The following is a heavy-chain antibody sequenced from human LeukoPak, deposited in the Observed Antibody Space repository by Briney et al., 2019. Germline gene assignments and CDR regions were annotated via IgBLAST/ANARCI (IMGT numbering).Heavy chain of an antibody. V-gene: IGHV4-31*03. J-gene: IGHJ4*02. Sequence: SETLSLTCTVSGGSISSGGYYWNWIRQHPQRGLEWIGYISHSGSTYYNPSLKSRVSISVATSKIQFSLRLSSVTAADTAVYYCARSIYYYDSTGRYYFDYWGQGTLVTVSS. CDR3: ARSIYYYDSTGRYYFDY. D-gene: IGHD3-22*01. CDR2: ISHSGST. CDR1: GGSISSGGYY.